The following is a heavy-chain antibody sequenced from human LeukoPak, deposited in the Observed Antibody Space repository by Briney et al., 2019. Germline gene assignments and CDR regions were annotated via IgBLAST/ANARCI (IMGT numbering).Heavy chain of an antibody. J-gene: IGHJ2*01. D-gene: IGHD3-22*01. V-gene: IGHV1-18*04. Sequence: ASVMLSCKASGYTFTSHGITWLRQAPGQGLEWVGWISANNGNTNYAQKLQDRVTMTTDTSTSATYMELRSLRSDDTAVYYCAREIRHYYDGSGPRYFDLWGRGTLVTVSA. CDR1: GYTFTSHG. CDR3: AREIRHYYDGSGPRYFDL. CDR2: ISANNGNT.